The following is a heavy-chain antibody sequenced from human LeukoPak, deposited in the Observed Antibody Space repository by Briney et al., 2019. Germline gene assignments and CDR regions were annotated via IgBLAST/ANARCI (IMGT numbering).Heavy chain of an antibody. Sequence: PSETLSLTCAVYGGSFSGYYWSWIRQPPGKGLEWIGEINHSGSTNYNPSLKSRVTISVDTPKNQFSLKLSSVTAADTAVYYCASGSSDYYDSSGYYDYYFDYWGQGTLVTVSS. V-gene: IGHV4-34*01. D-gene: IGHD3-22*01. CDR1: GGSFSGYY. CDR3: ASGSSDYYDSSGYYDYYFDY. J-gene: IGHJ4*02. CDR2: INHSGST.